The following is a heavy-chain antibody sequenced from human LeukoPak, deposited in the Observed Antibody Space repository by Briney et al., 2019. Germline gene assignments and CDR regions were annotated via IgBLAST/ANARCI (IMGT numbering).Heavy chain of an antibody. CDR3: ARLPILSTAPFYYYYYGMDV. J-gene: IGHJ6*02. D-gene: IGHD2-21*01. CDR1: GGSISSYY. V-gene: IGHV4-59*08. Sequence: SETLSLTCTVSGGSISSYYWGWIRQPQGKGLEWIGYIYYSGSTNYNPSLQSRVTISVDTSKNQFSLKLSSVTAADTAVYYCARLPILSTAPFYYYYYGMDVWGQGTTVTVSS. CDR2: IYYSGST.